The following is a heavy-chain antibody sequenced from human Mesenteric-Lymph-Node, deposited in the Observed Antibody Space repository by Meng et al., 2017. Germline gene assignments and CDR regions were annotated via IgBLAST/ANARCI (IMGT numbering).Heavy chain of an antibody. Sequence: GSLRLSCAVSGGSISSSNWWSWVRQPPGKGLEWIGYINNTGSTNYNPSLKSRVTISVDTSKNQFSLKLRSVTSADTAVYFCARGPPSDYWGPGTLVTVSS. CDR2: INNTGST. V-gene: IGHV4-4*01. J-gene: IGHJ4*02. CDR3: ARGPPSDY. CDR1: GGSISSSNW.